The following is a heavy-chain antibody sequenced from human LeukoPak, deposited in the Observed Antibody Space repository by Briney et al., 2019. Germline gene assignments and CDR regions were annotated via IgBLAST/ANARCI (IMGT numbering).Heavy chain of an antibody. J-gene: IGHJ4*02. CDR2: ISGSGGST. CDR3: ATAIVVVIGSFDY. CDR1: GFTFSSYA. D-gene: IGHD3-22*01. Sequence: QPGGSLRLSCAASGFTFSSYAMSWVRQAPGKGLEWVSAISGSGGSTYYADSVKGRFTISRDNSKNTLYLQMNSLRAEDTAVYYCATAIVVVIGSFDYWGQGTLVTVSS. V-gene: IGHV3-23*01.